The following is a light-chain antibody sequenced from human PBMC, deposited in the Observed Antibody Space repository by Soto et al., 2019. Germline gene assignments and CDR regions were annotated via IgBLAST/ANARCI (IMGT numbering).Light chain of an antibody. CDR3: QQYNNWTQT. J-gene: IGKJ1*01. Sequence: EIVMTQSPATLSVSPGERATLSCRASQSVSSNLAWYQQKPGQAPRLLIYGASTRPTGIPARFSGSGSGTEFTLTISSLQSEDFAVYYCQQYNNWTQTFGQGTKVEIK. V-gene: IGKV3-15*01. CDR1: QSVSSN. CDR2: GAS.